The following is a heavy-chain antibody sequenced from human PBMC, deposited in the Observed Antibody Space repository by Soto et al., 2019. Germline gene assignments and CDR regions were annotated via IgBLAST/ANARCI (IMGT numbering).Heavy chain of an antibody. CDR3: AREEWFDP. J-gene: IGHJ5*02. CDR1: GGTFSSYT. CDR2: IIPILGIA. V-gene: IGHV1-69*08. Sequence: QVQLVQSGAEVKKPGSSVKVSCKAYGGTFSSYTISWVRQAPGQGLEWMGRIIPILGIANYAQKFQGRVTITADKSASTAYMELSSLRSEDMAVYYCAREEWFDPWGQGTLVTVSS.